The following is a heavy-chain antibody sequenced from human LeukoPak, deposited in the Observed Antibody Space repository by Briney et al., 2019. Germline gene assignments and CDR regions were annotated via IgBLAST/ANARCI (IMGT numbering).Heavy chain of an antibody. Sequence: SETLSLTCAVYGGSFSGYYWSWIRQPPGKGLEWIGEINHSGSTNYNPSLKSRVTISVDTSKNQFSLKLSSVTAADTAVYYCARDGIAVADTLIYYYYGMDVWGQGTTVTVSS. D-gene: IGHD6-19*01. CDR2: INHSGST. V-gene: IGHV4-34*01. CDR1: GGSFSGYY. CDR3: ARDGIAVADTLIYYYYGMDV. J-gene: IGHJ6*02.